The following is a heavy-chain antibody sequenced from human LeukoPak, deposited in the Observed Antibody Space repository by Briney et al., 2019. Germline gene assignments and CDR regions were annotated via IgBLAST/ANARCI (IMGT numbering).Heavy chain of an antibody. Sequence: ASVKVSCKASGYTFTSYGISWVRQAPGQGLEWMGWISAYNGNTNYAQKLQGRVTMTTDTSTSTAYMDLRSLRSDDTAVYYCARAPSSSWYVLGWFDPWGQGTLVTVSS. V-gene: IGHV1-18*01. CDR2: ISAYNGNT. CDR1: GYTFTSYG. J-gene: IGHJ5*02. CDR3: ARAPSSSWYVLGWFDP. D-gene: IGHD6-13*01.